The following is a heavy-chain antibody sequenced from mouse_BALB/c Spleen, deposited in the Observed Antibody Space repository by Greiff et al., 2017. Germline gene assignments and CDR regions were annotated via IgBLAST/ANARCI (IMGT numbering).Heavy chain of an antibody. D-gene: IGHD2-4*01. CDR2: INPSTGYT. CDR3: ARPSMIRYFDV. V-gene: IGHV1-7*01. CDR1: GYTFTSYW. Sequence: VQLQQSGAELAKPGASVKMSCKASGYTFTSYWMHWVKQRPGQGLEWIGYINPSTGYTEYNQKFKDKATLTADKSSSTAYMQLSSLTSEDSAVYYCARPSMIRYFDVWGAGTTVTVSS. J-gene: IGHJ1*01.